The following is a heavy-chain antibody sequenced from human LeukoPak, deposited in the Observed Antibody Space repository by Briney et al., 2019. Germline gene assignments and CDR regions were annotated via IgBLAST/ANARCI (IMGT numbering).Heavy chain of an antibody. J-gene: IGHJ5*02. CDR2: IYYSGST. V-gene: IGHV4-39*07. CDR1: GGSISSSSYY. Sequence: SETLSLTCTVSGGSISSSSYYWGWIRQPPGKGLEWIGSIYYSGSTYNNPSLKSRVTVSVDTSKNQFSLRLSSVTAADTAVYYCARGPLMSAGGGVDPWGQGTLVIVSS. D-gene: IGHD6-13*01. CDR3: ARGPLMSAGGGVDP.